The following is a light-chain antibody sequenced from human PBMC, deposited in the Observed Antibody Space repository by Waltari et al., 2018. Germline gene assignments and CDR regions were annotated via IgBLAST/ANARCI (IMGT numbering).Light chain of an antibody. Sequence: EVLMTQSPATLSVSPGERVTLSCRASQNIHDNLAWYQQKPGQAPRLLLYGASTRATDIPDRFRGSGSGTEFTLTINSLQSEDLGIYYCQQYNKWPPLTFGGGTKVEIK. CDR3: QQYNKWPPLT. V-gene: IGKV3-15*01. J-gene: IGKJ4*01. CDR2: GAS. CDR1: QNIHDN.